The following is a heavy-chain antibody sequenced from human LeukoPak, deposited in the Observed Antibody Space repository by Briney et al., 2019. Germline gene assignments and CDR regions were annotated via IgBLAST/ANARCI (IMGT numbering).Heavy chain of an antibody. CDR2: IYHSGST. CDR3: ARLTRSSSWYDY. D-gene: IGHD6-13*01. V-gene: IGHV4-38-2*02. J-gene: IGHJ4*02. CDR1: GYSISSGYY. Sequence: SETLSLTCTVSGYSISSGYYWGWIRQPPGKGLEWIGSIYHSGSTYYNPSLKSRVTISVDTSKNQFSLKLSSVTAADTAVYYCARLTRSSSWYDYWGQGTLVTVSS.